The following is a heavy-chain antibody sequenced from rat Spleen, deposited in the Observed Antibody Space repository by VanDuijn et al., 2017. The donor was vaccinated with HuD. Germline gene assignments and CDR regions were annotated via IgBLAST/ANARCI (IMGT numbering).Heavy chain of an antibody. Sequence: EVQLVESGGGLVQPGRSLKLSCAASGFTFNNYGMAWVRQAPTKGLEWVATISSDGRRNYYRDSVKGRFTISRDNAKNTQYLQMDSLRSEDTATYYCARHSASAFDYWGQGVMVTVSS. CDR3: ARHSASAFDY. J-gene: IGHJ2*01. D-gene: IGHD4-1*01. CDR2: ISSDGRRN. CDR1: GFTFNNYG. V-gene: IGHV5-29*01.